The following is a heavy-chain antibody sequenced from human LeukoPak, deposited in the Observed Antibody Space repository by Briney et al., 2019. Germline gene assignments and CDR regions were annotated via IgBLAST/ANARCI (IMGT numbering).Heavy chain of an antibody. CDR1: GFTVSSNY. V-gene: IGHV3-53*01. CDR3: ARGRGEHVLRYFDWLLPKADWFDP. D-gene: IGHD3-9*01. CDR2: IYSGGST. J-gene: IGHJ5*02. Sequence: GGSLRLSCAASGFTVSSNYMSWVRQAPGKGLEWVSVIYSGGSTYYADSVKGRFTISRDNSKNTLYLQMNSLRAEDTAVYYCARGRGEHVLRYFDWLLPKADWFDPWGQGTLVTVSS.